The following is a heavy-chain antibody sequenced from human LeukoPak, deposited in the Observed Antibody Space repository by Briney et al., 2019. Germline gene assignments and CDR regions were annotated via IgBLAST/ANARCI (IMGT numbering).Heavy chain of an antibody. D-gene: IGHD4-17*01. V-gene: IGHV5-51*01. Sequence: GESLKTSCKGSGYSFNSYWIGWVRQMPGKGLEWMGIIYPGDSDTRYSPSFQGQVTISADKSISTAYLQWSSLKASDTAMYYCARWPWEGDYDVDYWGQGTLVTVSS. CDR1: GYSFNSYW. CDR2: IYPGDSDT. J-gene: IGHJ4*02. CDR3: ARWPWEGDYDVDY.